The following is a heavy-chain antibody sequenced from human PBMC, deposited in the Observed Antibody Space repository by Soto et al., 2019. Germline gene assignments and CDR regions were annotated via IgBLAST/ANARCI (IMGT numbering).Heavy chain of an antibody. CDR3: AGLMVRGVIMRNWFDP. J-gene: IGHJ5*02. D-gene: IGHD3-10*01. CDR1: GGTFSSYA. Sequence: SVKVSCKASGGTFSSYAISWVRQAPGQGLEWMGGIIPIFGTANYAQKFQGRVTITADESTSTAYMELSSLRSEDTAVYYCAGLMVRGVIMRNWFDPWGQGTLVTVSS. CDR2: IIPIFGTA. V-gene: IGHV1-69*13.